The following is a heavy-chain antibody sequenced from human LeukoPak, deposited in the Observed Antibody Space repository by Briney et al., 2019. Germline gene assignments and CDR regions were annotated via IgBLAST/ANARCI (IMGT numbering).Heavy chain of an antibody. D-gene: IGHD4-11*01. Sequence: PSETLSLTCTVSGYSISSGYYWGWIRQPPGKGLEWIGNIYHSGSTYYNPSLRSRVTISVDTSKNQFSLKLSSVTAADTAVYYCARAGSNPAFDIWGQGTMVTVSS. V-gene: IGHV4-38-2*02. J-gene: IGHJ3*02. CDR2: IYHSGST. CDR3: ARAGSNPAFDI. CDR1: GYSISSGYY.